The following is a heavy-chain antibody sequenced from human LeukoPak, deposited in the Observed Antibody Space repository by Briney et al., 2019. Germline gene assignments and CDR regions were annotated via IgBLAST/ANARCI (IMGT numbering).Heavy chain of an antibody. CDR2: ISGSGGRT. D-gene: IGHD3-10*01. V-gene: IGHV3-23*01. J-gene: IGHJ3*02. Sequence: PGGSLRLSCAASGFTFSSYGMSWVRQAPGKGLEWVSGISGSGGRTHYADSVKGRFTISRDNSKNTLYLQMNSLGAEDTAVYYCAATYGSGSRGDAFDIWGQGTMVTVSS. CDR3: AATYGSGSRGDAFDI. CDR1: GFTFSSYG.